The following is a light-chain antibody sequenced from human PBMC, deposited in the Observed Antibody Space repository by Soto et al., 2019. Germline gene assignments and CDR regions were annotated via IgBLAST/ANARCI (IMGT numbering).Light chain of an antibody. CDR3: QHYNNWPLT. Sequence: SGMKKLAATLCVAAREGAALSCRASQSVSTKLAWYKQKPGQAPRLLIYGASTRATGIPARFSGSGSGTEFTLTISSLQSEDFAVYYCQHYNNWPLTFGGGTKVDI. CDR2: GAS. J-gene: IGKJ4*01. CDR1: QSVSTK. V-gene: IGKV3-15*01.